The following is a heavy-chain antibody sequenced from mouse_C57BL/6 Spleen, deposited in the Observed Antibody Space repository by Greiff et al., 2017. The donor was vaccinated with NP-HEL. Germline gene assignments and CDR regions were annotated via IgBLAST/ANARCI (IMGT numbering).Heavy chain of an antibody. D-gene: IGHD2-1*01. Sequence: EVKLVESGGGLVKPGGSLKLSCAASGFTFSSYAMSWVRQTPEERLEWVATISDGGSYTYYPDNVKGRFTISRDNAKNNLYLQMSHLKAEDTAMYYCESLLSFAYWGQGTLVTVSA. CDR1: GFTFSSYA. CDR2: ISDGGSYT. V-gene: IGHV5-4*03. J-gene: IGHJ3*01. CDR3: ESLLSFAY.